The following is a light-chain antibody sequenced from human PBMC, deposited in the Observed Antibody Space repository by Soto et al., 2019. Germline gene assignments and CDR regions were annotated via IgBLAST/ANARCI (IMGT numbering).Light chain of an antibody. V-gene: IGKV3-20*01. CDR2: GAS. J-gene: IGKJ2*01. CDR1: QSVSSSY. CDR3: QTYCSPPFTCLLSYT. Sequence: EIVLTQSPGTLSLSPGERATLSCRASQSVSSSYLAWYQQKPGQAPRLLIYGASSRDTGIPDRFSGSGSGRDFTLTVSTLEPEGFEVYYCQTYCSPPFTCLLSYTFGQGTKLEIK.